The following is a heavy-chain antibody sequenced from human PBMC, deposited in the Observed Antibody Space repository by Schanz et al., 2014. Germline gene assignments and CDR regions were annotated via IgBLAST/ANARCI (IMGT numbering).Heavy chain of an antibody. CDR2: VNTDGGGK. V-gene: IGHV3-7*01. D-gene: IGHD2-2*01. Sequence: VQLVESGGGVVQPGGSLRLSCAASGFTFSSYGMHWVRQAPGKGLEWVASVNTDGGGKFYVDSVKGRFTIFRDNAKDSLYLQMNSLRAEDTAVYYCERFQSPHQPFDYWGQGTLVTVSS. CDR3: ERFQSPHQPFDY. J-gene: IGHJ4*02. CDR1: GFTFSSYG.